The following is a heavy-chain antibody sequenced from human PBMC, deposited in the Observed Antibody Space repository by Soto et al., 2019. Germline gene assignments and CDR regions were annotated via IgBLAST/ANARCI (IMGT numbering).Heavy chain of an antibody. D-gene: IGHD6-13*01. V-gene: IGHV4-31*03. J-gene: IGHJ5*02. CDR1: GGSISSGGYY. CDR3: ATGESSGWSGENWFDP. CDR2: IYYSGST. Sequence: SETLSLTCTVSGGSISSGGYYCSWIRHHPGKGLEWIGYIYYSGSTYYNPSLKSRVTISVDTSKNQFSLKLSSVTAADTAVYYCATGESSGWSGENWFDPWGQGTLGTVSS.